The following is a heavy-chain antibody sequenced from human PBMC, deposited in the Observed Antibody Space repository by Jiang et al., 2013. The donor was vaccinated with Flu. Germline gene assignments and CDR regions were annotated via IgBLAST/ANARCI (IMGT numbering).Heavy chain of an antibody. Sequence: GAEVKKPGESLKISCKGSGYSFTNYWIGWVRQMPGKGLEWMGIIYPGDSDSRFSPSFQGQVTISADKSINTAYLQWSSLKASDTAMYYCARSLGGGHDAFNIWGPGTMVTVSS. J-gene: IGHJ3*02. V-gene: IGHV5-51*01. CDR2: IYPGDSDS. CDR1: GYSFTNYW. D-gene: IGHD3-16*01. CDR3: ARSLGGGHDAFNI.